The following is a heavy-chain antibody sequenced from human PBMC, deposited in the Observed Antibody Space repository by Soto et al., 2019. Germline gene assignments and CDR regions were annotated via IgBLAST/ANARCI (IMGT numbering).Heavy chain of an antibody. CDR3: ARDWGSGPSKSYYYYYGMDV. V-gene: IGHV1-69*04. D-gene: IGHD6-19*01. J-gene: IGHJ6*02. CDR1: GGTFSSYT. Sequence: GASVKVSCKASGGTFSSYTISWVRQAPGQGLEWMGRIIPILGIANYAQKFQGRVTITADKSTSTAYMELSSLRSEDTAVYYCARDWGSGPSKSYYYYYGMDVWGQGTTVTVSS. CDR2: IIPILGIA.